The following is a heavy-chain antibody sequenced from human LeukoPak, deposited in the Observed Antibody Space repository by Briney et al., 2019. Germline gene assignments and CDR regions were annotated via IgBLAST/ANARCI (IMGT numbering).Heavy chain of an antibody. CDR2: IYYSGST. V-gene: IGHV4-39*01. Sequence: SETLSLTCTVSGGSISSSSYYWGWIRQPPGKGLEWIGSIYYSGSTFYNPSLKSRVTISVDTSKNQFSLKLSSVTAADTAVCYCASHYCSSTSCYWFGSDYYYMDVWGKGTTVTVSS. J-gene: IGHJ6*03. D-gene: IGHD2-2*01. CDR3: ASHYCSSTSCYWFGSDYYYMDV. CDR1: GGSISSSSYY.